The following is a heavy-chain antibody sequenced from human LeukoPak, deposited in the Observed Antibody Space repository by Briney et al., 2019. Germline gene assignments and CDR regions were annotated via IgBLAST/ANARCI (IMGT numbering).Heavy chain of an antibody. CDR1: GFTFSSYS. CDR3: ARGGTYQPLLGH. D-gene: IGHD2-2*01. J-gene: IGHJ4*02. Sequence: PGGSLRLTCAASGFTFSSYSMNWVRQAPGKGLEWVSSISSSSSYIYYADSVKGRFTISRDNAKNSLYLQMNSLRAEDTAVYYCARGGTYQPLLGHWGQGTLVTVSS. V-gene: IGHV3-21*01. CDR2: ISSSSSYI.